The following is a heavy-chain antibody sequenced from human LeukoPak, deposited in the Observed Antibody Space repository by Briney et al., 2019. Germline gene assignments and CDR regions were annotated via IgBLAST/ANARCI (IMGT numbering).Heavy chain of an antibody. J-gene: IGHJ6*04. Sequence: PGGSLRLSCAASGFTFSSYAMNWVRQAPGKGLEWVSSISSRSTYIYHADSVKGRFTISRDNAKNSLYLQMNSLRAEDTAVYYCAELGITMIGGVWGKGTTVTISS. CDR1: GFTFSSYA. V-gene: IGHV3-21*01. D-gene: IGHD3-10*02. CDR3: AELGITMIGGV. CDR2: ISSRSTYI.